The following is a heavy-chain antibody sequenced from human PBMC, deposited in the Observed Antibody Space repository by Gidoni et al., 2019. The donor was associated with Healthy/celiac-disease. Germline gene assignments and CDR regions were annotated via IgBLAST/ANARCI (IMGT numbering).Heavy chain of an antibody. Sequence: EVQLLESGGGLVQPGGSLRLSCAAAGFTFSRYARSWVRQAPGTGLEWVSAISGSGGSTYYADSVKGRFTISRDNSKNTLYLQMNSLRAEDTAVYYCAKGPRSEGYSRRYYYYYMDVWGKGTTVTVSS. V-gene: IGHV3-23*01. CDR2: ISGSGGST. J-gene: IGHJ6*03. CDR3: AKGPRSEGYSRRYYYYYMDV. CDR1: GFTFSRYA. D-gene: IGHD2-15*01.